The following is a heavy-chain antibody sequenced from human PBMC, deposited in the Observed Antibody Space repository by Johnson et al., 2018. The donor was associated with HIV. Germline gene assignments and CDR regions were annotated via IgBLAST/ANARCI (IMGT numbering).Heavy chain of an antibody. D-gene: IGHD4-17*01. CDR3: ARGRYTTADWDDAFDI. CDR2: IKEDGSEK. J-gene: IGHJ3*02. Sequence: EVQLVESGGGLVQPGGSLRLSCAASGFTFSSNWMNWVRQAPGKGLEWVANIKEDGSEKYYVDSVRGRFTISRDNAKNTLYLQMNSLRAEDTAVYYCARGRYTTADWDDAFDIWGQGTMVTVSS. CDR1: GFTFSSNW. V-gene: IGHV3-7*02.